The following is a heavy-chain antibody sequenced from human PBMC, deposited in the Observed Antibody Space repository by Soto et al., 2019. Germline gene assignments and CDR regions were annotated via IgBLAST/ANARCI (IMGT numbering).Heavy chain of an antibody. Sequence: GGSLRLSCEVSGFTFSSNGMNWVRQAPGKGLEWVAVIWYDGSNKYYADSVKGRFTISRDNSKNTLYLQMNSLRAEDTAVYYCARRKSTYYYCSGSYSSYYCMDVWGQGTTVTVSS. J-gene: IGHJ6*02. CDR3: ARRKSTYYYCSGSYSSYYCMDV. V-gene: IGHV3-33*08. CDR1: GFTFSSNG. CDR2: IWYDGSNK. D-gene: IGHD3-10*01.